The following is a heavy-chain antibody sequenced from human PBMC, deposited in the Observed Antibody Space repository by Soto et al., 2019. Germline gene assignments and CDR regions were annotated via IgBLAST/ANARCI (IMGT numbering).Heavy chain of an antibody. CDR2: ISWNSNSI. CDR1: GFTFDHYA. V-gene: IGHV3-9*01. D-gene: IGHD3-3*01. J-gene: IGHJ5*02. CDR3: AKGSGGGTIFGVALDL. Sequence: EVQLVESGGGLVQPGGSLRLSCAASGFTFDHYAMHWVRQAQGKGLEWVGGISWNSNSIGYVDSVKGRFTISRDSAKNSLYLQMNSLRIEDTALYFCAKGSGGGTIFGVALDLWGQGALVTVSS.